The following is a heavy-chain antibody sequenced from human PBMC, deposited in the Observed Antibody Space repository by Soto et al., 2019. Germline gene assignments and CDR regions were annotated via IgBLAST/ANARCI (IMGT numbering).Heavy chain of an antibody. V-gene: IGHV1-46*01. Sequence: ASVKVSCKASGYIFTSYYIHWVRQAPGQGLEWMGIINPSDGSTNYAQNFQGRVTMTRDTSTSTVYMDLSSLRSEDTALYYCARDFVLTGYNTFDCWGQGTLVTVSS. CDR3: ARDFVLTGYNTFDC. D-gene: IGHD3-9*01. J-gene: IGHJ4*02. CDR2: INPSDGST. CDR1: GYIFTSYY.